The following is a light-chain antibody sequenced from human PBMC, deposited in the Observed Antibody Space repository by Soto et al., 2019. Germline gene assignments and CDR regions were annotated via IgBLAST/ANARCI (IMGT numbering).Light chain of an antibody. V-gene: IGKV3-11*01. J-gene: IGKJ4*01. CDR3: QQRSNWPLT. CDR2: DAS. Sequence: EIVLTQSPATVSLSPGERATLSCRASQSVYSYLAWYQQKPGQAPRLLIYDASNRATGIPARFSGSGSGTDFTLTISRLEPEDFAVYYCQQRSNWPLTFGGGTKVEIK. CDR1: QSVYSY.